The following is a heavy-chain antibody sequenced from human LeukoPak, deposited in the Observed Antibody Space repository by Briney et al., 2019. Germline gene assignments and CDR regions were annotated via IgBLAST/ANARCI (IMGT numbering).Heavy chain of an antibody. J-gene: IGHJ5*02. CDR2: IYWNDDK. D-gene: IGHD1-7*01. CDR3: AHRTGGWNYLNWFDP. V-gene: IGHV2-5*01. Sequence: SGPTLVKPTQTLTLTCTFSGFSLSTSGVGVGWIRQPPGKALEWLALIYWNDDKRYSPSLKSRLTITKDTSKNQVVLTMTNMDPVDTATYYCAHRTGGWNYLNWFDPWGQGTLVTVSS. CDR1: GFSLSTSGVG.